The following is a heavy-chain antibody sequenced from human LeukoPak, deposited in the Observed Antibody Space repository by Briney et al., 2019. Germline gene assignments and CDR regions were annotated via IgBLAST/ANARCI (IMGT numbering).Heavy chain of an antibody. J-gene: IGHJ5*01. CDR1: GFTFSIYW. D-gene: IGHD2-2*01. CDR3: ARDCVGTNCFEGWFPT. Sequence: KSGGSLRLSCAASGFTFSIYWMSWVRQAPGKGLEWVANIKQDGTEKYYVDSVVGQVNISRDNAKNSLYLQMNSLRAEDTAVYYCARDCVGTNCFEGWFPTWG. V-gene: IGHV3-7*01. CDR2: IKQDGTEK.